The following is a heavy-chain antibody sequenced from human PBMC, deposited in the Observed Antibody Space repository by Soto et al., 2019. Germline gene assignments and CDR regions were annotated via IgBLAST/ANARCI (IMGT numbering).Heavy chain of an antibody. V-gene: IGHV4-39*01. CDR1: GASIISSSYY. D-gene: IGHD3-22*01. CDR2: INYSGST. CDR3: ASDYSGYSADPEYYGVEV. J-gene: IGHJ6*02. Sequence: SETLSLTCTVSGASIISSSYYWGWIRQPPGKGLEWIGSINYSGSTYYNPSLKSRVTISADTSKNQFSLSLKSVTAADTAVYYCASDYSGYSADPEYYGVEVWGQGTTVTVSS.